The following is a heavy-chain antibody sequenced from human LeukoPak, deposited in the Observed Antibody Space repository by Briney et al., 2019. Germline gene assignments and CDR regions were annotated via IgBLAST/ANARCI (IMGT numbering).Heavy chain of an antibody. V-gene: IGHV4-4*07. CDR1: GGSISSYY. J-gene: IGHJ3*02. CDR3: ARDTPILGSGYKQNAFDT. CDR2: IYTSGST. Sequence: SETLSLTCTVSGGSISSYYWSWIRQPAGKGLEWIGRIYTSGSTNYNPSLKSRVTMSVDTSKNQFSLKLSSVTAADTAVYYCARDTPILGSGYKQNAFDTWGQGTMVTVSS. D-gene: IGHD3-22*01.